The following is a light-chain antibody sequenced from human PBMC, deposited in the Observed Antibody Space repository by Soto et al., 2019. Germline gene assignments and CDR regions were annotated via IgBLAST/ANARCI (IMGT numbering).Light chain of an antibody. J-gene: IGLJ1*01. CDR2: EVS. CDR1: SSDVGGYNY. V-gene: IGLV2-14*01. Sequence: QSALTQPASVSGSPGQSITISCTGTSSDVGGYNYVSWYQQHPGKAPKLMIYEVSNRPSGVSNHFSGSKSGNTASLTISGLQAEDEADYYCSSYTSSSKVLGTGTKVTVL. CDR3: SSYTSSSKV.